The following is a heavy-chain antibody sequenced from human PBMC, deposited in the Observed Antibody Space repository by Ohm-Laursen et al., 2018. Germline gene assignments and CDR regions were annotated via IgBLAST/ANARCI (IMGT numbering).Heavy chain of an antibody. J-gene: IGHJ6*02. CDR1: GGSFSTYY. Sequence: SETLSLTCTVSGGSFSTYYWSWIRQPAGKGLEWIGRIYSSGSTNYNPSLKSRVTMSIDTSKNQFSLKLTSVTAADTAVYYCARVNSWGTYYYYSMDVWGHGTTVTVSS. CDR3: ARVNSWGTYYYYSMDV. CDR2: IYSSGST. D-gene: IGHD7-27*01. V-gene: IGHV4-4*07.